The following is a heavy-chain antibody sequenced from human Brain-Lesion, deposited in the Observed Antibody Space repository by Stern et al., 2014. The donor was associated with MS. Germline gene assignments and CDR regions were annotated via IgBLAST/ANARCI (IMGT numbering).Heavy chain of an antibody. D-gene: IGHD1-1*01. CDR2: FNPSGGKT. J-gene: IGHJ4*02. V-gene: IGHV1-46*01. CDR1: GYTFTTYY. Sequence: QDQLVQSGAEIRKPGASVKISCEASGYTFTTYYMHWVRQAPGQGLEWVALFNPSGGKTTYAQRFQGRVTVTGDTSTSTVYMELTGLRSEDTAVYYWARVLSLATSDSWGQGTLVIVSS. CDR3: ARVLSLATSDS.